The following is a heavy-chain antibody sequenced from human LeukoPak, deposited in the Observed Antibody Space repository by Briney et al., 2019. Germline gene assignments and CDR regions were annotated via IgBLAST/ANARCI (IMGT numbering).Heavy chain of an antibody. J-gene: IGHJ6*02. D-gene: IGHD6-6*01. CDR2: IYSGGST. CDR3: ARDTSIAARPARRNYYYGMDV. V-gene: IGHV3-53*01. Sequence: PGGSLRLSCAASGFTVSSNYMSWVRQAPGKGLEWVSVIYSGGSTYYADSVKGRFTISRDNSKNTLYLQMNSLRAEDTAVYYCARDTSIAARPARRNYYYGMDVWGQGTTVTVSS. CDR1: GFTVSSNY.